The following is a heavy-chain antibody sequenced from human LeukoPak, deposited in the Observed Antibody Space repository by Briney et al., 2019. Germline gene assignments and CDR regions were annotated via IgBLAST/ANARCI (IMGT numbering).Heavy chain of an antibody. CDR2: IDYSGST. V-gene: IGHV4-39*07. J-gene: IGHJ4*02. Sequence: PSETLSLTCTVSGGSISSGGYYWSWIRQTPGKGLEWIGSIDYSGSTYYNPSLRSRATISIDTSKHQFSLKLSSVTAADTAVYYCAREYTLYRSGWFLDYWGQGTVVTVSS. CDR1: GGSISSGGYY. D-gene: IGHD6-19*01. CDR3: AREYTLYRSGWFLDY.